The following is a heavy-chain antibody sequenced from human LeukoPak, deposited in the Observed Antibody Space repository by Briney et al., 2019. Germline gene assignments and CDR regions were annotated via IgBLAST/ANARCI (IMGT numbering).Heavy chain of an antibody. D-gene: IGHD6-19*01. CDR1: GFSLSTSGVG. CDR2: IYWDDDK. V-gene: IGHV2-5*02. Sequence: SGPTLVKPTQTLTLTCTFSGFSLSTSGVGVGWIRQPPGKALEWPALIYWDDDKRYSPSLKSRLTITKDTSKNQVVLTMTNMDPVDTATYYCAHSGVDSSGWYLGRGLFDYWGQGTLVTVSS. CDR3: AHSGVDSSGWYLGRGLFDY. J-gene: IGHJ4*02.